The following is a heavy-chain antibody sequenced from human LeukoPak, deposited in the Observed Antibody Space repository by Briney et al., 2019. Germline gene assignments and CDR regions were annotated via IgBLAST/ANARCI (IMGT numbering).Heavy chain of an antibody. D-gene: IGHD3-9*01. J-gene: IGHJ5*02. CDR1: GGTFSSYA. CDR3: ASGDILTGYYPPTPYNWFDP. CDR2: IIPIFGTV. Sequence: ASVKVSCKASGGTFSSYAISWVRQAPGQGLEWMGGIIPIFGTVNYAQKFQGRVTITADESTSTAYMELSSLRSEDTAVYYCASGDILTGYYPPTPYNWFDPWGQGTLVTVSS. V-gene: IGHV1-69*13.